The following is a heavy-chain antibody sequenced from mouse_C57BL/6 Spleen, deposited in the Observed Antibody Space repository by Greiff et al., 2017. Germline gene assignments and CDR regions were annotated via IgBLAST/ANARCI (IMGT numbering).Heavy chain of an antibody. V-gene: IGHV1-39*01. CDR3: ARSPIYDGYSGAMDY. CDR2: INPNYGTT. J-gene: IGHJ4*01. Sequence: LQESGPELVKPGASVKISCKASGYSFTDYNMNWVKQSNGKSLEWIGVINPNYGTTSYNQKFKGKATLTVDQSSSTAYMQLNSLTSEDFAVYYCARSPIYDGYSGAMDYWGQGTSVTVSS. D-gene: IGHD2-3*01. CDR1: GYSFTDYN.